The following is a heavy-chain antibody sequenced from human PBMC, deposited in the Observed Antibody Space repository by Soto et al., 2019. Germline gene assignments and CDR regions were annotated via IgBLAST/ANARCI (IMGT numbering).Heavy chain of an antibody. CDR1: GGSISGGDYY. CDR2: IYYTGNT. V-gene: IGHV4-30-4*01. D-gene: IGHD3-22*01. J-gene: IGHJ4*02. Sequence: SETLSLTCAVSGGSISGGDYYWTWIRQPPGKGLEWIGSIYYTGNTYSNPSLESRLSISVDPSNNQFALRLTSVTAPDTAIYYCARATYDSSTYYLDYWGQGTLVTVSS. CDR3: ARATYDSSTYYLDY.